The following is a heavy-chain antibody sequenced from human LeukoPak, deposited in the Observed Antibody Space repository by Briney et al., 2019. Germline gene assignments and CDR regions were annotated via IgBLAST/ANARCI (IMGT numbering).Heavy chain of an antibody. CDR2: IYSGSNT. V-gene: IGHV3-53*01. CDR1: GFILRNNS. Sequence: PGGSLRLSCTVSGFILRNNSMSWVRQPPGKGLEWVAFIYSGSNTHYSDSVKGRFTISRDNSKNTHYLQMNSLRAEDTAVYYCATGLHNFDYWGQGTLVTVSS. CDR3: ATGLHNFDY. J-gene: IGHJ4*02.